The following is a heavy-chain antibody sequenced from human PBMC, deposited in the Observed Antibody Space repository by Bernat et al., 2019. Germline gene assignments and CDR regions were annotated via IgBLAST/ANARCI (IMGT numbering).Heavy chain of an antibody. Sequence: QVQLVESGGGVVQPGRSLRLSCAASGFTFSSYAMHWVRQAPGKGLEWVAVISYDGSNKYYADSVKGRFTISRDNSKNTLYLQMNSLRAEDTAVYYCARDGGTGGEEYDFDYWGQGTLVTVSS. CDR3: ARDGGTGGEEYDFDY. CDR2: ISYDGSNK. J-gene: IGHJ4*02. V-gene: IGHV3-30-3*01. D-gene: IGHD2/OR15-2a*01. CDR1: GFTFSSYA.